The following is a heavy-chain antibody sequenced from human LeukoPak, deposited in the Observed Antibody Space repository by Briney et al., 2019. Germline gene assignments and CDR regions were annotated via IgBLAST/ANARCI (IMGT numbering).Heavy chain of an antibody. CDR3: AKDRNTMVRGVLDY. Sequence: PGGSLRLFCAASGFTFSSYGMHWVRQAPGKGLEWVAFIRYDGSNRYYADSVKGRFTISRDNSKNTLYLQMNSLRAEDTAVYYCAKDRNTMVRGVLDYWGQGTLVTVSS. J-gene: IGHJ4*02. V-gene: IGHV3-30*02. CDR2: IRYDGSNR. D-gene: IGHD3-10*01. CDR1: GFTFSSYG.